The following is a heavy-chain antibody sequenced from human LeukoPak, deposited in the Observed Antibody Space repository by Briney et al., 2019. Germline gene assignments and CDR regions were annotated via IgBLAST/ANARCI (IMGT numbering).Heavy chain of an antibody. CDR2: IYYSRSA. Sequence: SETLSLTCTVSGGSTSTFFWSSFRQPAGGGLEWIGRIYYSRSAYYNPSLKSRATISVDTSKNQFSLKLSSVTAADTAVYYCARMRSSRGFDYWGQGTLVTVSS. V-gene: IGHV4-59*06. D-gene: IGHD6-6*01. CDR1: GGSTSTFF. CDR3: ARMRSSRGFDY. J-gene: IGHJ4*02.